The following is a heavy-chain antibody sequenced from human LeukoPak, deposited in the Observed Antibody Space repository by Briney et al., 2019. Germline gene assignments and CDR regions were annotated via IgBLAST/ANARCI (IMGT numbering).Heavy chain of an antibody. J-gene: IGHJ6*03. D-gene: IGHD2-2*01. Sequence: PSETLSLTCTVSGGSISSYYWSWIRQPPGKGLEWIGYIYYSGSTNYNPSLKSRVTISLDTSKNQLSLKLSSVTAADTAVYYCARVPSRDCSSTSCYYYYYMDVWGKGTTVTVSS. CDR1: GGSISSYY. CDR3: ARVPSRDCSSTSCYYYYYMDV. CDR2: IYYSGST. V-gene: IGHV4-59*01.